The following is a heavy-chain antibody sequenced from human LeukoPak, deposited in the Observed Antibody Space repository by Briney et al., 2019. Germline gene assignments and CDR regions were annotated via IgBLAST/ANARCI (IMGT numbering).Heavy chain of an antibody. D-gene: IGHD5-18*01. Sequence: GGSLRLSCAASGFTFSSYWMHWVRQAPGKGLVWVSRINSDGSSASYADSVKGRFTIPRDNPKNTLYLKMNSLRAEDTAVYYCARDGGGYSYGSMDVWGKGTTVTVSS. J-gene: IGHJ6*04. CDR2: INSDGSSA. V-gene: IGHV3-74*01. CDR1: GFTFSSYW. CDR3: ARDGGGYSYGSMDV.